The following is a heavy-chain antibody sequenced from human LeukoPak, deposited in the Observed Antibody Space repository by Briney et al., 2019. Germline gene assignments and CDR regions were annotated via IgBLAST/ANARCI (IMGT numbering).Heavy chain of an antibody. CDR3: AKGKMLGYMDV. J-gene: IGHJ6*03. D-gene: IGHD3-10*02. CDR2: ISGSSGST. CDR1: GFTFSSYA. V-gene: IGHV3-23*01. Sequence: PGGSLRLSCAASGFTFSSYAMSWVCQAPGKGLEWVSAISGSSGSTYYADSVKGRFTISRDNSKNTLYLQMKSLRAEATAVYYCAKGKMLGYMDVWGKGTTVTVSS.